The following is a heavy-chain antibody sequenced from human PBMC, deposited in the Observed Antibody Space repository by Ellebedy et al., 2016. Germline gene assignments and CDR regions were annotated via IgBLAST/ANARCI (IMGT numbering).Heavy chain of an antibody. CDR2: ISSNGGST. CDR3: CAGIDY. Sequence: GESLKIFXSAPGFSFSNYVMHWVRQAPGKGLEYVSGISSNGGSTYYTDSVKGRFTISRDNSKNTLYLQMSSLRAEDAAVYYCCAGIDYWGQGALVTVSS. J-gene: IGHJ4*02. V-gene: IGHV3-64D*06. D-gene: IGHD6-13*01. CDR1: GFSFSNYV.